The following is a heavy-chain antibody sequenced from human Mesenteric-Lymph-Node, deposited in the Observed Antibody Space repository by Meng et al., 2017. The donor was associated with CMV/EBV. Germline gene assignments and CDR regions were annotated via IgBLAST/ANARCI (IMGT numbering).Heavy chain of an antibody. Sequence: GESLKISCAASGFTFSAYGMHWLRQAPGKGLEWVGFIRYDGSVKYYGDQLMGRFTISRDNSENTLFLQMNSLRAEDTAVYYCAKDLEITFWRVIVTGFDYWGQGMMVTVSS. CDR3: AKDLEITFWRVIVTGFDY. D-gene: IGHD3-16*02. V-gene: IGHV3-30*02. CDR2: IRYDGSVK. CDR1: GFTFSAYG. J-gene: IGHJ4*02.